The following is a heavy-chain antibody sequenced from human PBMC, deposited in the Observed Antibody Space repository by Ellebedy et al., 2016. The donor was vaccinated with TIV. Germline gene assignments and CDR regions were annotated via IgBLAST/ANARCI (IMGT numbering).Heavy chain of an antibody. D-gene: IGHD1-1*01. J-gene: IGHJ2*01. CDR1: GFTFSDYA. Sequence: GESLKISCAASGFTFSDYAMSWVRQAPGKGLGWGSAISVGSENTFYAASVKGRFTISRDNSNNTLYLQLNSLKAEDTALFYWARIQTNWNFNLWGRGTLVTVSS. CDR2: ISVGSENT. CDR3: ARIQTNWNFNL. V-gene: IGHV3-23*01.